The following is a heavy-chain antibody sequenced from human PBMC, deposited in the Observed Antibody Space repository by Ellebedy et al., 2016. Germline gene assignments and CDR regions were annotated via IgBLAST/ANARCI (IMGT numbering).Heavy chain of an antibody. Sequence: GESLKISXAASGFTFSSYAMSWVRQAPGKGLEWVSAISGSGGSTYYADSVKGRFTISRDNSKNTLYLQMNSLRAEGTAVYYCAKGGYYESLGYWGQGTLVTVSS. CDR3: AKGGYYESLGY. V-gene: IGHV3-23*01. CDR1: GFTFSSYA. CDR2: ISGSGGST. J-gene: IGHJ4*02. D-gene: IGHD1-26*01.